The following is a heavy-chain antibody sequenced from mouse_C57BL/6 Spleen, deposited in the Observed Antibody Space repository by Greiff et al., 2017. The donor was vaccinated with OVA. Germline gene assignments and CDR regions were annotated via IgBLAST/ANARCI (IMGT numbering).Heavy chain of an antibody. CDR3: TRRADGYYNAMDY. V-gene: IGHV1-15*01. Sequence: QVQLQQSGAELVRPGASVTLSCKASGYTFTDYEMHWVKQTPVHGLEWIGAIDPETGGTAYNQKFKGKAILTADKSSSTAYMELRSLTSEDSAVYYCTRRADGYYNAMDYWGQGTSVTVSS. J-gene: IGHJ4*01. CDR1: GYTFTDYE. CDR2: IDPETGGT. D-gene: IGHD2-3*01.